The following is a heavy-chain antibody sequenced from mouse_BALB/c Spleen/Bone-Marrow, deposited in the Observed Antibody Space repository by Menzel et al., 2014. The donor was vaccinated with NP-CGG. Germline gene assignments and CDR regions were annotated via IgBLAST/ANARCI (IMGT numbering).Heavy chain of an antibody. CDR3: AREPSTMITTGFAY. J-gene: IGHJ3*01. CDR1: GFSLTSYG. V-gene: IGHV2-9*02. Sequence: VHLVESGPGLVAPSQSLSITCTVSGFSLTSYGVHWVRQPPGKGLEWLGVIWAGGSTNYNSALMSRLSISKDNSKSQVFLKMNSLQTDDTAMYYCAREPSTMITTGFAYWGQGTLVTVPA. CDR2: IWAGGST. D-gene: IGHD2-4*01.